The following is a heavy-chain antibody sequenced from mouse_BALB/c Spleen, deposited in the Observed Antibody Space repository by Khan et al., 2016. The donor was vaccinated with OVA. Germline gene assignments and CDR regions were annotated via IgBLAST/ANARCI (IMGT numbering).Heavy chain of an antibody. J-gene: IGHJ3*01. V-gene: IGHV1S29*02. CDR1: GYTFTDYN. CDR2: FFPNSGGS. CDR3: VRSGYGSFAF. D-gene: IGHD1-2*01. Sequence: VQLQQSGPEVVKPGASVKISCKASGYTFTDYNMDWLKQRHGKSLEWIGYFFPNSGGSGYNQKFKTKATLTVDISSSPAYMDLPSLTSEDSAVYSCVRSGYGSFAFWGQGTLVTVSA.